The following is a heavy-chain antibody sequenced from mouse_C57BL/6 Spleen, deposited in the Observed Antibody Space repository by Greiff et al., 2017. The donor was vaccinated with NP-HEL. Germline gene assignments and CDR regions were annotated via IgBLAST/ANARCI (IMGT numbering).Heavy chain of an antibody. J-gene: IGHJ3*01. CDR3: AKSTMVTATGFAY. D-gene: IGHD2-2*01. V-gene: IGHV1-7*01. CDR2: INPSSGYT. CDR1: GYTFTSHW. Sequence: QVQLQQSGAELAKPGASVKLSCKASGYTFTSHWMHWVKQSPGQGLEWIGYINPSSGYTKYNQKFKDKATLTADKSSSTAYMQLSSLTYEDSAVYYCAKSTMVTATGFAYWGQGTLVTVSA.